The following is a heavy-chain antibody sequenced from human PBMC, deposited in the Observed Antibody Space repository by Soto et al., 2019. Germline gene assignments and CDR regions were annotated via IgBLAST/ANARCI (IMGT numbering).Heavy chain of an antibody. CDR2: ISYDGSNK. V-gene: IGHV3-30-3*01. CDR1: GFTFSSYA. Sequence: GGSLRLSCAASGFTFSSYAMHWVRPAPGKGLEWGAVISYDGSNKYYADSVKGRFTISRDNSKNTLYLQMNSLRAEDTAVYYCARDLAYSGYDSGYFDYWGQGTLVTVSS. D-gene: IGHD5-12*01. CDR3: ARDLAYSGYDSGYFDY. J-gene: IGHJ4*02.